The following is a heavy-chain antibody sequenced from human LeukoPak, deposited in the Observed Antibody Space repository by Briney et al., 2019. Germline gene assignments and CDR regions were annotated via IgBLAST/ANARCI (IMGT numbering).Heavy chain of an antibody. D-gene: IGHD2-15*01. J-gene: IGHJ4*02. CDR3: ARPDGVCSGGSCYLSPRY. CDR2: ISYDGSNK. Sequence: GGSLRLSCAASGFTFSSYWMSWVRQAPGKGLEWVAVISYDGSNKYYADSVKGRFTISRDNSKNTLYLQMNSLRAEDTAVYYCARPDGVCSGGSCYLSPRYWGQGTLVTVSS. CDR1: GFTFSSYW. V-gene: IGHV3-30-3*01.